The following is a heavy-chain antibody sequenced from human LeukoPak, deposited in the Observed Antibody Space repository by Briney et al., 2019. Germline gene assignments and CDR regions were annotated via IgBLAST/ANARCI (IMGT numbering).Heavy chain of an antibody. CDR2: LKLYDGSK. CDR1: GYAFIMYH. V-gene: IGHV1-46*04. Sequence: ASVKVSCKASGYAFIMYHTHWVRQDPGRGLEWMEVLKLYDGSKSHAQKLQGRVTMTSDTSTSTVYMELSSLRSEDTAVYFCARDGGSFCYNMDVWGQGTTVTVSS. D-gene: IGHD1-26*01. J-gene: IGHJ6*02. CDR3: ARDGGSFCYNMDV.